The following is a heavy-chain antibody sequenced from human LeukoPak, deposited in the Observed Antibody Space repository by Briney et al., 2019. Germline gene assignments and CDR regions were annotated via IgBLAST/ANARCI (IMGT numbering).Heavy chain of an antibody. CDR2: IYYSGST. D-gene: IGHD2-2*01. CDR1: GGSISSGDYY. J-gene: IGHJ6*04. CDR3: ARDARGMIVVVPAAAPHYGMDV. V-gene: IGHV4-30-4*01. Sequence: PSQTLSLTCTVTGGSISSGDYYWSWIRQPPGKGLEWIGYIYYSGSTYYNPSLKSRVTISVDTSKNQFSLKLSSVTAADTAVYYCARDARGMIVVVPAAAPHYGMDVRGKGTTVTVSS.